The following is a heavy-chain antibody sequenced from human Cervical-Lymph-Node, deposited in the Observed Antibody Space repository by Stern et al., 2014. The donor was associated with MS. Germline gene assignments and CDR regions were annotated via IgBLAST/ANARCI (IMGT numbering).Heavy chain of an antibody. D-gene: IGHD3-22*01. V-gene: IGHV3-30-3*01. CDR3: ARAPGDYELDH. Sequence: VQLVESGGGVVQPGRSLRLSCAASGFSFRTYAMHWVRPAPGKGLEWVTVISYDGSTKYYADSVKGRFTISRDNSKNTLYLQMNSLRVEDTAMYYCARAPGDYELDHWGQGTLITVSS. CDR1: GFSFRTYA. J-gene: IGHJ4*02. CDR2: ISYDGSTK.